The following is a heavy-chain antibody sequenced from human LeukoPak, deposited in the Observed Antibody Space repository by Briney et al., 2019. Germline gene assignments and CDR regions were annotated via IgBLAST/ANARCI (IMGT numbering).Heavy chain of an antibody. CDR1: GYTFTSYG. CDR2: ISAYNGNT. Sequence: GASVKVSCKASGYTFTSYGISWVRQAPGQGLEWMGWISAYNGNTNYAQKLQGRVTMTTDTSTSTAYMELRSLRSDDTAVYYCARRAGYYDSSGYYYVTDYWGQGTLVTVSS. D-gene: IGHD3-22*01. J-gene: IGHJ4*02. V-gene: IGHV1-18*01. CDR3: ARRAGYYDSSGYYYVTDY.